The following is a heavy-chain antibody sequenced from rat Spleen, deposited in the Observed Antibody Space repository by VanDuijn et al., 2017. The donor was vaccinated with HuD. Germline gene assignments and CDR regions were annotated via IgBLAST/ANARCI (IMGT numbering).Heavy chain of an antibody. CDR2: ISSEGRSS. D-gene: IGHD5-1*01. V-gene: IGHV5-29*01. CDR3: TREDWVPDY. J-gene: IGHJ2*01. Sequence: EVQLMESGGGLVQPGRSLKLSCAASGFTFSNYYMAWVRQAPTKGLEWVATISSEGRSSYYRDSVKGRFTISRDNTKSTLYLQMDSLRSEDTATYYCTREDWVPDYWGQGVKVTVSS. CDR1: GFTFSNYY.